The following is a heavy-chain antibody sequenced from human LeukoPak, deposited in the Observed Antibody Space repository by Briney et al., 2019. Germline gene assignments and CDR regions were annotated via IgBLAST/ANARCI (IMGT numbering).Heavy chain of an antibody. V-gene: IGHV1-24*01. CDR3: ATLYSSGWHNWFDP. CDR1: GYTLTELS. J-gene: IGHJ5*02. CDR2: FDPEDGET. Sequence: ASVKVSCKVSGYTLTELSMHWVRQAPGKGLEWMGGFDPEDGETIYAQKFQGRVTMTEDTSTDTANMELSSLRSEDTAVYYCATLYSSGWHNWFDPWGQGTLVTVSS. D-gene: IGHD6-19*01.